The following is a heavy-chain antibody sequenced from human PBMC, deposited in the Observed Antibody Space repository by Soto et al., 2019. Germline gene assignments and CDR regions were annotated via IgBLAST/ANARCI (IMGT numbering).Heavy chain of an antibody. V-gene: IGHV3-33*01. J-gene: IGHJ4*02. D-gene: IGHD1-26*01. Sequence: QVQLVESGGGVVHPGRSLRLSCAASGFTFNNYGMHWVRQAPGKGLEWVALIWHDGSNKGYADSVKGRFTISRDNSKNTLNLQMHSLRVEDTAVYYCTRAAIKGELLDYWGQGTQVTVSS. CDR3: TRAAIKGELLDY. CDR1: GFTFNNYG. CDR2: IWHDGSNK.